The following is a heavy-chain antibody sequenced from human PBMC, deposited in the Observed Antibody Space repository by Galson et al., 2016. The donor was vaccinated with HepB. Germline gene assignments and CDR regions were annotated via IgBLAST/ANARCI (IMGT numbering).Heavy chain of an antibody. J-gene: IGHJ6*02. CDR2: INQDGSEQ. CDR1: GFTFNSYW. CDR3: AREQVPPAWESYYYSYYYGLDV. V-gene: IGHV3-7*03. D-gene: IGHD2-2*01. Sequence: SLRLSCAVSGFTFNSYWMSWVRQAPGKGLEWVANINQDGSEQYYVDFVKGRFTISRDKAKNSLYLQMNSLRAEDKAVYYCAREQVPPAWESYYYSYYYGLDVWGQGTTVTVSS.